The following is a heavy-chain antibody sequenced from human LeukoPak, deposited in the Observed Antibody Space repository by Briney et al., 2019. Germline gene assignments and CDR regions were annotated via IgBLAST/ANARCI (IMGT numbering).Heavy chain of an antibody. V-gene: IGHV1-46*01. D-gene: IGHD6-13*01. CDR2: INPSGGST. CDR1: GYTFTSYY. CDR3: ARDSRTGYSSSWFEFDY. J-gene: IGHJ4*02. Sequence: GASVKVSCKASGYTFTSYYMHWVRQAPGQGLEWMGIINPSGGSTSYAQKFQGRVTMTRDMSTSTAYMELRSLRSDDTAVYYCARDSRTGYSSSWFEFDYWGQGTLVTVSS.